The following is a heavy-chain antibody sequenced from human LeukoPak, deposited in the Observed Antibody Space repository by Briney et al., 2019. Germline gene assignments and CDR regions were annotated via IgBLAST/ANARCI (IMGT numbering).Heavy chain of an antibody. D-gene: IGHD3-16*01. V-gene: IGHV3-21*01. J-gene: IGHJ4*02. Sequence: GGSLRLSCVASGFTFSSYSMNWVRQAPGKGLEWVPSISSSSSSIYYADSVKGRFTISRDNAKNSLYLQMNSLRAEDTAVYYCARRRRKAIITEIDYWGQGTPVTVSS. CDR2: ISSSSSSI. CDR3: ARRRRKAIITEIDY. CDR1: GFTFSSYS.